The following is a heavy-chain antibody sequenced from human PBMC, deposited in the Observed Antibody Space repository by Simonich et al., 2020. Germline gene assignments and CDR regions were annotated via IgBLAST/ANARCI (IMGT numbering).Heavy chain of an antibody. J-gene: IGHJ4*02. V-gene: IGHV1-69*09. CDR2: HIPSLGIE. CDR3: ARTNTMRELDTMVRGVDYFDY. CDR1: GGTFSSYA. D-gene: IGHD3-10*01. Sequence: QVQLVQSGAEVKKPGSSVKVSCKASGGTFSSYAISWVRQAPGQGLEWMGRHIPSLGIENNAQKFQGRVTITEDKATSTAYMELSSLRSEDTAVYYCARTNTMRELDTMVRGVDYFDYWGQGTLVTVSS.